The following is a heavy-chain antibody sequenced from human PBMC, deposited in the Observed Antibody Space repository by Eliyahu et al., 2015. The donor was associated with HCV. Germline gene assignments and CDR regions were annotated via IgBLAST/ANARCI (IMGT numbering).Heavy chain of an antibody. V-gene: IGHV4-61*02. Sequence: QVQLQESGPGLVKPSQTLSLTCXVSGGSXSXGRYYWXWIRQPAGKGLEWIGRIYTSGSTNYNPSLKSRVTISVDTSKNQFSLKLSSVTAADTAVYYCARVGYDDYGDYYFDYWGQGTLVTVSS. CDR3: ARVGYDDYGDYYFDY. CDR1: GGSXSXGRYY. CDR2: IYTSGST. D-gene: IGHD4-17*01. J-gene: IGHJ4*02.